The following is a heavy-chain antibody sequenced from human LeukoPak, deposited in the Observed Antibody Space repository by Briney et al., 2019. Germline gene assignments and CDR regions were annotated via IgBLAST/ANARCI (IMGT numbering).Heavy chain of an antibody. CDR2: ISSSSSYI. CDR3: TRVSTGYSSWGFDP. D-gene: IGHD6-13*01. Sequence: GRSLRLSCAASGFTFSSYSMNWVRQAPGKGLEWVSSISSSSSYIYYADSVKGRFTISRDNAKNSLYLQMNSLRAEDTAVYYCTRVSTGYSSWGFDPWGQGTLVTVSS. J-gene: IGHJ5*02. CDR1: GFTFSSYS. V-gene: IGHV3-21*01.